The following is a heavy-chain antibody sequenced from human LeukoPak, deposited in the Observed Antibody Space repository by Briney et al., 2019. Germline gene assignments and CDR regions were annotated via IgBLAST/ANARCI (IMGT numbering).Heavy chain of an antibody. CDR1: GYTFTSYA. J-gene: IGHJ6*03. Sequence: ASVKVSCKASGYTFTSYAMNWVRQAPGQGLEWMGWINTNTGNPTYAQGFTGRFVFSLDTSVSTAYLQISSLKAEDTAVYYCAKKGYCSSTSCYDGTFYYYYYMDVWGKGTTVTVSS. V-gene: IGHV7-4-1*02. CDR2: INTNTGNP. CDR3: AKKGYCSSTSCYDGTFYYYYYMDV. D-gene: IGHD2-2*01.